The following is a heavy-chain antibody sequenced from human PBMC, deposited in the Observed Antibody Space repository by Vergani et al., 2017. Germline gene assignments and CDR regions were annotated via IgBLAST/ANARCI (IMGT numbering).Heavy chain of an antibody. CDR3: AHXREPGIAVAVAPLFNY. CDR1: GFSLSTSGVG. CDR2: IYWNDDK. Sequence: QITLKESGPTLVKPTQTLTLTCTFSGFSLSTSGVGVGWIRQPPGKALEWLALIYWNDDKRYSPSLKSRLTITKDTSKNQVVLTMTNMDPVDTATYYCAHXREPGIAVAVAPLFNYWGQGTLVTVSS. J-gene: IGHJ4*02. D-gene: IGHD6-19*01. V-gene: IGHV2-5*01.